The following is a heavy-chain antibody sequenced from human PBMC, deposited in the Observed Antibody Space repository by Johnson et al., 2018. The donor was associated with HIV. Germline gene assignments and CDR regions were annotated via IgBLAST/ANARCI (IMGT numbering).Heavy chain of an antibody. D-gene: IGHD1-14*01. Sequence: QVQLVESGGGVVQPGGSLRLSCAASGFTFSSFGMHWVRQAPGKGLEWVAFIRYDGSNKDSADSVKGRFTISRDNSKNSLYLQMNSLRAEDTALYYCAKENLSGAFDIWGQGTLITVSS. CDR2: IRYDGSNK. J-gene: IGHJ3*02. CDR3: AKENLSGAFDI. V-gene: IGHV3-30*02. CDR1: GFTFSSFG.